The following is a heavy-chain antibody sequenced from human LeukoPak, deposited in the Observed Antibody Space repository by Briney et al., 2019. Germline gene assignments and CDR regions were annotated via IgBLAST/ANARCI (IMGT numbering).Heavy chain of an antibody. Sequence: ASVKVSCKASGYTFTSYYMHWVRQAPGQGLEWMGVINPSGGSTSYAQKFQVRVTMTRDTSTSTVYMELSSLRSEDTAVYYCARGRPEHIVVVTATILFDYWGQGTLVTVSS. D-gene: IGHD2-21*02. J-gene: IGHJ4*02. V-gene: IGHV1-46*01. CDR2: INPSGGST. CDR3: ARGRPEHIVVVTATILFDY. CDR1: GYTFTSYY.